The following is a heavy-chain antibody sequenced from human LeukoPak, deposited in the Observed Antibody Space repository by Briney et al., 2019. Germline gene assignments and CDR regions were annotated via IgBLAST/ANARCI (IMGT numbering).Heavy chain of an antibody. CDR1: GFTVISTY. J-gene: IGHJ4*02. D-gene: IGHD6-13*01. CDR2: INSDGSST. Sequence: PGGSLRLSCAASGFTVISTYMSWVRQAPGKGLVWVSRINSDGSSTIYADSVKGRFTISRDNAKNTVYLQMNSLRAEDTAVYYCARSAGALIWGQGTLVTVSS. V-gene: IGHV3-74*01. CDR3: ARSAGALI.